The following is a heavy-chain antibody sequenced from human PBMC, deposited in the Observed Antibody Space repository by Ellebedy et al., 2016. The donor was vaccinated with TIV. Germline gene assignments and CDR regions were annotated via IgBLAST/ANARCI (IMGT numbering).Heavy chain of an antibody. CDR1: GYTFTSSG. CDR2: ISAYTSNT. V-gene: IGHV1-18*01. D-gene: IGHD3-10*01. CDR3: ALTPPLYYYGSGRSRYDAFDI. Sequence: AASVKVSCKASGYTFTSSGISWVRRAPGQGLEWMGWISAYTSNTNYTQKLQVRVTMTTDTSTRTAYMKLRSLRSDDTAVYYCALTPPLYYYGSGRSRYDAFDIWGQGTIVTVSS. J-gene: IGHJ3*02.